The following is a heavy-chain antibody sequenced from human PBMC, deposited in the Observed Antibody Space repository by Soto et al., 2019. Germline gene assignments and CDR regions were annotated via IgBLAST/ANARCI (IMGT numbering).Heavy chain of an antibody. D-gene: IGHD3-3*01. CDR3: ERTICGVGKHSAYMDV. V-gene: IGHV3-7*01. Sequence: EVQLVESGGGVVQPGGSLRLSCAASGFTFSSYWMRWVRQAPEKGLEWVADIKQEGHELYFVDSVKGRFTISRDNAKNSRYLHMSSLRAEDTGMYYGERTICGVGKHSAYMDVWGKGTPVTVS. CDR1: GFTFSSYW. J-gene: IGHJ6*03. CDR2: IKQEGHEL.